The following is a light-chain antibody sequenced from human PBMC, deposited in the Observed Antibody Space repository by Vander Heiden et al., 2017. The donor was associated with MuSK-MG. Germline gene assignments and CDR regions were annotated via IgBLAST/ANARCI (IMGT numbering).Light chain of an antibody. J-gene: IGKJ4*01. CDR3: QLYDDWPHLT. CDR1: QSVSTN. V-gene: IGKV3-15*01. Sequence: EIVVTQSPATLSVSPGETATLSCRASQSVSTNLAWYQQKAGQAPRLVISGASTRATGIPARFSGSGYGTEFTLTISSLQSEDFALYYCQLYDDWPHLTFGGGTQVEIK. CDR2: GAS.